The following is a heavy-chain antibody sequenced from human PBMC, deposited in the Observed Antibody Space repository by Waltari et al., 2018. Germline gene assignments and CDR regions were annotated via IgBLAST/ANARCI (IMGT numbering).Heavy chain of an antibody. V-gene: IGHV1-69*04. Sequence: QVQLVQSGAEVKKPGSSLKVSCKASGGTFSSYATSWVRQAPGQGLEWIGGLIPILGIANYAQKFQGRVTITADESTSTAYMELSSLRSEDTAVYYCAVDCTGDKSEDYWGQGTLVTVSS. CDR1: GGTFSSYA. CDR2: LIPILGIA. D-gene: IGHD2-8*02. J-gene: IGHJ4*02. CDR3: AVDCTGDKSEDY.